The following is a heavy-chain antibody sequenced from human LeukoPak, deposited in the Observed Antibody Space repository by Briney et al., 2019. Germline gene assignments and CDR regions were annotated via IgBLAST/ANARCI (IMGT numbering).Heavy chain of an antibody. D-gene: IGHD3-10*01. J-gene: IGHJ5*02. Sequence: SETLSLTCTVSGGSISSYYWSWIRQPPGKGLEWIGYIYYSGSTNYNPSLKSRVTISVDTSKNQFSLKLSSVTAAGTAVYYCARDKASLQSENWFDPWGQGTLVTVSS. V-gene: IGHV4-59*01. CDR2: IYYSGST. CDR1: GGSISSYY. CDR3: ARDKASLQSENWFDP.